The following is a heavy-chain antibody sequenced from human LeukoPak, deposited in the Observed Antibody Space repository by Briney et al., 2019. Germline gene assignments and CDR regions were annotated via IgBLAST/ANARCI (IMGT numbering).Heavy chain of an antibody. J-gene: IGHJ3*02. CDR3: AKLGGYGSGSDHAFDI. CDR1: GFTFGSYG. V-gene: IGHV3-30*18. CDR2: ISHDGGNK. Sequence: PGGSLRLSCAASGFTFGSYGMHWVRQAPGKGLEWVAVISHDGGNKYYADSVKGRFTISRDNSKNTLYLQMNSLRAEDTAVYYCAKLGGYGSGSDHAFDIWGQGTMVTVSS. D-gene: IGHD3-10*01.